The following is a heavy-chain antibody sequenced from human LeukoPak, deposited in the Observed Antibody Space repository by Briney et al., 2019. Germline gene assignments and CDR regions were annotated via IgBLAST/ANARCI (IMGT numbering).Heavy chain of an antibody. J-gene: IGHJ4*02. CDR2: IYYSGST. V-gene: IGHV4-39*02. CDR1: GGSISSSSYY. D-gene: IGHD3-22*01. CDR3: ARDSADYYYDSSGYAD. Sequence: PSEALSLTCTVSGGSISSSSYYWGWIRQPPGKGLEWIGSIYYSGSTYYNPSLKSRVTISVDTSKNPFSLKLSFVTAADTAVYYCARDSADYYYDSSGYADWGQGTLVTVSS.